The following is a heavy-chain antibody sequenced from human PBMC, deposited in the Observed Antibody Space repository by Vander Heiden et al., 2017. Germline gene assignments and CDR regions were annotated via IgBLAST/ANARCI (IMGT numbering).Heavy chain of an antibody. CDR3: ARRYYYGSGTWD. V-gene: IGHV4-59*01. CDR2: IYYSGST. CDR1: GGSISSYY. J-gene: IGHJ4*02. Sequence: QVQLQESGPGLVKPSETLSLTCTVPGGSISSYYWSWIRQPPGKGLEWIGYIYYSGSTNYNPSLKSRVTISVDTSKNQFSLKLSSVTAADTAVYYCARRYYYGSGTWDWGQGTLVTVSS. D-gene: IGHD3-10*01.